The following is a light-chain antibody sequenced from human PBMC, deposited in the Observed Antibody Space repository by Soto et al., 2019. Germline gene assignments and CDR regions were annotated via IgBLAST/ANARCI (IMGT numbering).Light chain of an antibody. Sequence: IVLTQSPATLSLSPGERAILSCRASQSVSSYLAWYQQKPGQAPRLLIYDASNRATGIPARFSGSGSGTDFTLTISSLEPEDFAVYYCQQRSNWPSITFGQGTRLEIK. CDR1: QSVSSY. J-gene: IGKJ5*01. V-gene: IGKV3-11*01. CDR2: DAS. CDR3: QQRSNWPSIT.